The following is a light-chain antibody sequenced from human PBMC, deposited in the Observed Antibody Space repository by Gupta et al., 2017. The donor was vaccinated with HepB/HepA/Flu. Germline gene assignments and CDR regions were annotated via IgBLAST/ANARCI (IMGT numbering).Light chain of an antibody. CDR2: DVG. CDR3: SSYTSSITYV. CDR1: SSDVGGYNY. J-gene: IGLJ1*01. Sequence: QSALTQPASVSGSPGPSITISCTGTSSDVGGYNYVPWYQQHPGKAPKLMIYDVGNRPSGVSNRFSGSKSGNTASLTISGLQAEDEADYYCSSYTSSITYVFGTGTKVTVL. V-gene: IGLV2-14*03.